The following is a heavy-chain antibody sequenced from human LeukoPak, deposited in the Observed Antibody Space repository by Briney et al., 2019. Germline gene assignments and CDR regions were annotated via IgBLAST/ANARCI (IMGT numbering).Heavy chain of an antibody. CDR2: IYYSGRT. Sequence: SETLSLTCTVSGGSISSSSYYWGWIRQPPGKGLEWIGNIYYSGRTYYNPSLKSRVTISVDMSKNQFSLKLSSVTATDTAVYYCARGVSMIVVVIHDWYFDLWGRGTLVTVSS. D-gene: IGHD3-22*01. V-gene: IGHV4-39*01. CDR3: ARGVSMIVVVIHDWYFDL. CDR1: GGSISSSSYY. J-gene: IGHJ2*01.